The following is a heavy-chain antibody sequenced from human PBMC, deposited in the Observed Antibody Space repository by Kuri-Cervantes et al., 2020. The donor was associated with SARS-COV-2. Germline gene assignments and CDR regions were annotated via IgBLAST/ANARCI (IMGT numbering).Heavy chain of an antibody. CDR3: ARGRQWLALYYFDY. CDR1: GFTFSSYA. CDR2: IKQDGSEK. D-gene: IGHD6-19*01. V-gene: IGHV3-7*01. Sequence: GESLKISCAASGFTFSSYAVSWVRQAPGKGLEWVANIKQDGSEKYYVDSVKGRFTISRDNAKNSLYLQMNSLRTEDTAVYYCARGRQWLALYYFDYWGQGTLVTDSS. J-gene: IGHJ4*02.